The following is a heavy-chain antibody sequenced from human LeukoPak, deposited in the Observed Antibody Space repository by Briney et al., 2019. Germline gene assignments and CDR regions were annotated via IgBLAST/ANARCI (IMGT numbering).Heavy chain of an antibody. J-gene: IGHJ2*01. D-gene: IGHD5-18*01. CDR1: GGTFSSYA. CDR2: IIPIFGTA. Sequence: SVKVSCKASGGTFSSYAISWVRQAPGQGLERMGGIIPIFGTANYAQKFQGRVTITADESTSTAYMELSSLRSEDTAVYYCARGPGSGSGYSYGRSYWYFDLWGRGTLVTVSS. V-gene: IGHV1-69*13. CDR3: ARGPGSGSGYSYGRSYWYFDL.